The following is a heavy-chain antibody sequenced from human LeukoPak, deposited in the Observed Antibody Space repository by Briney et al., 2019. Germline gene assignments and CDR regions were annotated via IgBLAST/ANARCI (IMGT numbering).Heavy chain of an antibody. CDR3: ATTLQYSSSYYFDY. CDR2: IYHSGST. D-gene: IGHD6-6*01. V-gene: IGHV4-38-2*02. J-gene: IGHJ4*02. CDR1: GYSISSGYY. Sequence: SDTLSLTCTVSGYSISSGYYWGWIRQPPGKGLEWIGSIYHSGSTYYNPSLKSRVTISVDTSKNQFSLKLSSVTAADTAVYYCATTLQYSSSYYFDYWGQGTLVTVSS.